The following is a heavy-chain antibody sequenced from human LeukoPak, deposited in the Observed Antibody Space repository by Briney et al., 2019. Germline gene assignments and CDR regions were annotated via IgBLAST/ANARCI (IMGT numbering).Heavy chain of an antibody. CDR3: AKDSDPRAYSAYDSYDY. CDR1: GFTFTTYA. J-gene: IGHJ4*02. V-gene: IGHV3-23*01. D-gene: IGHD5-12*01. CDR2: ISNTGDST. Sequence: PGGSLRLSCAASGFTFTTYAMSWVRQAPGKGLEWVSAISNTGDSTYHADSVKGRFTISRDNSKNTLFLQMNSLRAEDTAVYYCAKDSDPRAYSAYDSYDYWGQGTLVTVST.